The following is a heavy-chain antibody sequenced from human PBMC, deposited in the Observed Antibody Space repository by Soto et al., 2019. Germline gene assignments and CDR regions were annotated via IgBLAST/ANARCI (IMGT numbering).Heavy chain of an antibody. D-gene: IGHD3-22*01. CDR3: LGDRGSSSGYYPYWCDP. CDR2: IIPIFGTA. Sequence: GASVKVSCKASGGTFSGYAISWVRSAPGQGLEWMGEIIPIFGTANYAQKFQVRVTICADESASTGYMDLSSVRCEDTAVYYCLGDRGSSSGYYPYWCDPCRRGSRGTVAS. CDR1: GGTFSGYA. J-gene: IGHJ5*02. V-gene: IGHV1-69*13.